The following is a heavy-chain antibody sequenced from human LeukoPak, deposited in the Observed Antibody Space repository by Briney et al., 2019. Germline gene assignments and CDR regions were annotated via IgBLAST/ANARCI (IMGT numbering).Heavy chain of an antibody. CDR2: IYYSGST. V-gene: IGHV4-39*07. J-gene: IGHJ4*02. CDR3: ARVPTVTFFDY. CDR1: GGSISTSSYY. Sequence: SETLSLTSTVSGGSISTSSYYWGWIRQPPGKGLEWIGTIYYSGSTYYNPSLKSRVTISVDTSKNQFSLKLSSVTAADTAVYYCARVPTVTFFDYWGQGTLVTVSS. D-gene: IGHD4-17*01.